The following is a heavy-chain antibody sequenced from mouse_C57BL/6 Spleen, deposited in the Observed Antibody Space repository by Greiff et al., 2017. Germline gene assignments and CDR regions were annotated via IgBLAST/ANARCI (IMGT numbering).Heavy chain of an antibody. Sequence: QVQLQQSGAELVKPGASVKLSCKASGYTFTSYWMHWVKQRPGRGLEWIGRIDPNSGGTKYNEKFKSKATLTVDKPSSTAYIQLSSLTSEDSAVYYYARKSTTVVAHFDYWGQGTTLTVSS. V-gene: IGHV1-72*01. CDR1: GYTFTSYW. J-gene: IGHJ2*01. CDR3: ARKSTTVVAHFDY. CDR2: IDPNSGGT. D-gene: IGHD1-1*01.